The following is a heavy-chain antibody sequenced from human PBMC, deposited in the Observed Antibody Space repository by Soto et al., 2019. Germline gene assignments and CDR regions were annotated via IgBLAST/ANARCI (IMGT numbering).Heavy chain of an antibody. CDR3: ARDIVATIHNFDY. V-gene: IGHV3-21*01. CDR2: ISSSSSYI. J-gene: IGHJ4*02. D-gene: IGHD5-12*01. CDR1: GFTFSSYS. Sequence: GGSLRLSCAASGFTFSSYSMNWVRQAPGKGLEWVSSISSSSSYIYYADSVKGRFTISRDNAKNSLYLQMNSLRAEDTAVYYCARDIVATIHNFDYWGQGTLVTVSS.